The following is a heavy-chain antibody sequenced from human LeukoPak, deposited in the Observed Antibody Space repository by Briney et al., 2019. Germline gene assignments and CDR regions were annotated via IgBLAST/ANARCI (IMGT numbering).Heavy chain of an antibody. V-gene: IGHV1-18*01. Sequence: ASVKVSCKASGYTFTSHGITWVRQAPGQGLEWVGWINAYNRHTNYVQNLQGRATMTTDTSTSTAYMELRSLRSEDTAVYYCARGPTTVTTFGGLMTYWGQGTLVTVSS. D-gene: IGHD4-17*01. CDR3: ARGPTTVTTFGGLMTY. J-gene: IGHJ4*02. CDR2: INAYNRHT. CDR1: GYTFTSHG.